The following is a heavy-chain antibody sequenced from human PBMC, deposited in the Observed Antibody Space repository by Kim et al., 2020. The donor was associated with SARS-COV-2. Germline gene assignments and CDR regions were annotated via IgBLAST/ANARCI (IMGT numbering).Heavy chain of an antibody. Sequence: GGSLRLSCAASGFTFSSYGMHWVRQAPGKGLEWVAVISYDGSNKYYADSVKGRFTISRDNSKNTLYLQMNSLRAEDTAVYYCAKERYFDWLSISYYYGMDVWGQGTTVTVSS. CDR1: GFTFSSYG. D-gene: IGHD3-9*01. CDR3: AKERYFDWLSISYYYGMDV. V-gene: IGHV3-30*18. CDR2: ISYDGSNK. J-gene: IGHJ6*02.